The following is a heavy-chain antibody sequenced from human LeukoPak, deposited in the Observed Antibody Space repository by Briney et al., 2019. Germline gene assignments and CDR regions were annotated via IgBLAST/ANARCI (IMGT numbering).Heavy chain of an antibody. CDR3: ARGPNSNWSGLDF. V-gene: IGHV3-74*01. CDR1: GFSLSTHC. Sequence: GASLRLSRPASGFSLSTHCMRWARLLAGKGFVSHSRISPTGSTTSYADSVKGRFTVSRDNAKNTLYLQVNNLRAEDTAVYYCARGPNSNWSGLDFWGQGTLLTVSS. J-gene: IGHJ4*02. CDR2: ISPTGSTT. D-gene: IGHD6-6*01.